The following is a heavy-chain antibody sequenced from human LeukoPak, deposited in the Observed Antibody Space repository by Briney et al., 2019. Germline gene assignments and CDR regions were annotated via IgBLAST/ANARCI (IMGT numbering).Heavy chain of an antibody. V-gene: IGHV3-20*04. CDR2: INWNGGKT. Sequence: PGGSLRLSCAASGFTFDDYGMSWVRQAPGKGLEWVSGINWNGGKTGYADSVKGRFIISRDNAKNSLYLQMNSLRAEDTAFYYCARDSGYSSSWYDAFDIWGRGTVVTVSS. CDR3: ARDSGYSSSWYDAFDI. CDR1: GFTFDDYG. D-gene: IGHD6-13*01. J-gene: IGHJ3*02.